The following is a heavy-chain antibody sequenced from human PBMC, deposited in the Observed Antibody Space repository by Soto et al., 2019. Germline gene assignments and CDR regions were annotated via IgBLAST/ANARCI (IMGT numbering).Heavy chain of an antibody. Sequence: QVQVVESGGGVVQPGRSLRLSCTASGFTFRSHAMHWVRQAPGKGLEWVAQIWYDGSNKYYADSVKGRFTISRDNSKNTLYVQMDSLRVEDTAVYYCARDGESLAPYALDIWGKGTSVTVSA. D-gene: IGHD3-10*01. J-gene: IGHJ6*04. CDR2: IWYDGSNK. CDR3: ARDGESLAPYALDI. V-gene: IGHV3-33*01. CDR1: GFTFRSHA.